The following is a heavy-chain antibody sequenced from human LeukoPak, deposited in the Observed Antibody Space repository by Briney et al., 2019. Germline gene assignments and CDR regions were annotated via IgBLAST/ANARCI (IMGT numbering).Heavy chain of an antibody. CDR3: ARRTHLWFFNI. D-gene: IGHD5-18*01. Sequence: PSETLSLTCAVYGGSFSGYSWGWIRQPPGKGLEWVGSIYNSGSTYYNPSLKSRVTISVDTSKNQFSLKLSSVTAADTALYYCARRTHLWFFNIWGQGTMVTVSS. V-gene: IGHV4-34*01. CDR2: IYNSGST. J-gene: IGHJ3*02. CDR1: GGSFSGYS.